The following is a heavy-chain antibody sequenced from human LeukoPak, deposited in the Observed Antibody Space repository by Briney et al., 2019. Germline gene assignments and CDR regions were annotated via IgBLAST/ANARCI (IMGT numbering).Heavy chain of an antibody. D-gene: IGHD3-10*01. CDR3: AKGPRGVRGVTNQLDY. V-gene: IGHV3-23*01. Sequence: GSLRLSCAASGFTFSSYAMSWVRQAPGKGLEWVSAISGSGGSTYYADSVKGRFTISRDNSKNTLYLQMNSLRAEDTAVYYCAKGPRGVRGVTNQLDYWGQGTLVTVSS. J-gene: IGHJ4*02. CDR2: ISGSGGST. CDR1: GFTFSSYA.